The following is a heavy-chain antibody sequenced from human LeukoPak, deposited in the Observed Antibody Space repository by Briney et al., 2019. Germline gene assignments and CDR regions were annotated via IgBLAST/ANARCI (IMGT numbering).Heavy chain of an antibody. J-gene: IGHJ4*02. CDR3: AKDADRYCSSTSCHSPFDY. CDR2: ISYDGSNE. Sequence: GGSLRLSCAASGFTFSSYGMHWVRQAPRKGLEWVAVISYDGSNEYYADSVKGRFTISRDNSKNTLYLQMNSLRAEDTAVYYCAKDADRYCSSTSCHSPFDYWGQGTLVTVSS. V-gene: IGHV3-30*18. D-gene: IGHD2-2*01. CDR1: GFTFSSYG.